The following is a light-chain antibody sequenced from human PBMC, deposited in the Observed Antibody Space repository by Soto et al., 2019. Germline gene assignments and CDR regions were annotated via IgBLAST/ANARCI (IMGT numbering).Light chain of an antibody. Sequence: IQMTQSPSTLSASVGDRVTITCRASQGIRNELGWYRQKPGKAPKLLIYAASSLQSGVPSRFSGSGSGTYFTLTISSLQPEDFATYYCLQDYNYPRTFGQGTKVDIK. CDR2: AAS. CDR3: LQDYNYPRT. J-gene: IGKJ1*01. V-gene: IGKV1-6*01. CDR1: QGIRNE.